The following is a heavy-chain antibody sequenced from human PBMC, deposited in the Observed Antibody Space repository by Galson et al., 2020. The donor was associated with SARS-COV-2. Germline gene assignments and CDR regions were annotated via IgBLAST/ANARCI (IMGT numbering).Heavy chain of an antibody. Sequence: SETLSLTCTVSGGSISSGRYYWSWIRQPAGQGLEWIGRSYTSGGTYYNPSLKSRVTISVDTSNNQFSLKLSSVTAADTAVYYCARRAKDGYTYSTYYFDYWGQGTLVTVSS. J-gene: IGHJ4*02. CDR2: SYTSGGT. CDR1: GGSISSGRYY. D-gene: IGHD5-18*01. V-gene: IGHV4-61*02. CDR3: ARRAKDGYTYSTYYFDY.